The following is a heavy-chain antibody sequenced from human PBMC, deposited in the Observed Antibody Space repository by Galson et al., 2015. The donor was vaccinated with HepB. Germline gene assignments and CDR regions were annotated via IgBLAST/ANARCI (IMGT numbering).Heavy chain of an antibody. CDR1: GDSVSSNSAA. Sequence: CAISGDSVSSNSAAWSWIRQSPSRGLEWLGRTYYRSKWYNDYAVSVKSRITINPDTSKNQFSLQLNSVTPEDTAVYYCARAYCGGDCRGRYYYYGMDVWGQGTTVTVSS. CDR3: ARAYCGGDCRGRYYYYGMDV. CDR2: TYYRSKWYN. V-gene: IGHV6-1*01. J-gene: IGHJ6*02. D-gene: IGHD2-21*02.